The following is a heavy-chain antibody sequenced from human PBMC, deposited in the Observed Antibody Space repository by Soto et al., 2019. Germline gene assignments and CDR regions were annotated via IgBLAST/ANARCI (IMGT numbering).Heavy chain of an antibody. CDR3: ARLTGYGSLLFDY. CDR1: GYSIGSAYH. D-gene: IGHD5-18*01. J-gene: IGHJ4*02. Sequence: SETLSLTCAVSGYSIGSAYHWGWIRQPPGKGLEWIGNIYHSGSTYYNPSLKSRVTISVDTSKNQFSLKLSSVTAADTAVYYCARLTGYGSLLFDYWGQGTLVTVSS. CDR2: IYHSGST. V-gene: IGHV4-38-2*01.